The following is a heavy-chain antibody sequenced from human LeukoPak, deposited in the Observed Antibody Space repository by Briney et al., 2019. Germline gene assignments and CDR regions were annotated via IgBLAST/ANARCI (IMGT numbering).Heavy chain of an antibody. CDR2: ISGSGGST. D-gene: IGHD3-10*01. V-gene: IGHV3-23*01. CDR1: GFTFSSYA. CDR3: AKTLGETMVRGVIFDY. Sequence: PGGSLRLSCAASGFTFSSYAMSWVRQAPGKGLEWVSAISGSGGSTYYADSVKGRFTISRDNSKNTLYLQMNSLRAEDTAVYCCAKTLGETMVRGVIFDYWGQGTLVTVSS. J-gene: IGHJ4*02.